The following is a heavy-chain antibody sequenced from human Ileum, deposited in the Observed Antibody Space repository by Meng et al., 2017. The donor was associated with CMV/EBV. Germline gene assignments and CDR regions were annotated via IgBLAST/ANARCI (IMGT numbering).Heavy chain of an antibody. CDR2: ITSSSTI. CDR1: GFTFSSYT. Sequence: GESLKISCAASGFTFSSYTMNWVRQAPGKGLEWVSYITSSSTIYYADSVKGRFTISRDNAKNSLYPQMNRLRAEDTAVYYCARDQEYSSSSRNDYWGQGTLVTVSS. J-gene: IGHJ4*02. D-gene: IGHD6-6*01. V-gene: IGHV3-48*04. CDR3: ARDQEYSSSSRNDY.